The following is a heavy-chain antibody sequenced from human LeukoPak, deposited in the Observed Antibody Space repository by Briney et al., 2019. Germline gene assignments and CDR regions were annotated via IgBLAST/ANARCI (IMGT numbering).Heavy chain of an antibody. CDR1: GDSMIDNNLY. CDR2: IYYNGKS. V-gene: IGHV4-39*07. D-gene: IGHD3-3*01. CDR3: ARDSFGVIWDF. Sequence: PSETLSLTCTVSGDSMIDNNLYWGWTRQSPQKGLEWIASIYYNGKSLYNPSLKSRVTISVDASKNQISLRLSSVAAADTAVYYCARDSFGVIWDFWGRGILVTVSS. J-gene: IGHJ4*02.